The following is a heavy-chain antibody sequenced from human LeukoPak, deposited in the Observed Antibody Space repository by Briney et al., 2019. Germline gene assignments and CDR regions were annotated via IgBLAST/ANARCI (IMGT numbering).Heavy chain of an antibody. V-gene: IGHV1-2*02. CDR2: INPNSGGT. CDR3: ARLDFSPSIRQWLVPEGWFDP. J-gene: IGHJ5*02. Sequence: ASVKVSCKASGYTFTSYYMHWVRQAPGQGLEWMGWINPNSGGTNYAQKFQGRVTMTRDTSISTAYMELSRLRSDDTAVYYCARLDFSPSIRQWLVPEGWFDPWGQGTLVTVSS. CDR1: GYTFTSYY. D-gene: IGHD6-19*01.